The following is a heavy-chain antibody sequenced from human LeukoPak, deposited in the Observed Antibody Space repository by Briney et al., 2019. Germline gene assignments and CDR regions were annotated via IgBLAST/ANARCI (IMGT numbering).Heavy chain of an antibody. J-gene: IGHJ4*02. CDR3: ESTGIAAAGVVDY. Sequence: GGSLRLSWAASGFTFSSYSMNWVRQAAGKGLERASSISSSSSYIYYADSVKGRFTISRDNAKNSLYLQMNSLRAEDTAVYYCESTGIAAAGVVDYWGQGTLVTVSS. D-gene: IGHD6-13*01. V-gene: IGHV3-21*01. CDR1: GFTFSSYS. CDR2: ISSSSSYI.